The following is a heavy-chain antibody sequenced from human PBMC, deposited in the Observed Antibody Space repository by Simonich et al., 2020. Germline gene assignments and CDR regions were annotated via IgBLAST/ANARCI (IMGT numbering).Heavy chain of an antibody. V-gene: IGHV4-39*01. CDR3: ARHAGFAFDI. D-gene: IGHD6-13*01. CDR1: GGSISSSSYY. CDR2: IYYSGVT. Sequence: QLQLQESGPGLVKPSETLSLTCTVSGGSISSSSYYWGWIRQPPGKGLEWIGSIYYSGVTYYNPSLRSRVTISVDTSKNQFSLKLGVVTAADTAVYYCARHAGFAFDIWGQGTMVTVSS. J-gene: IGHJ3*02.